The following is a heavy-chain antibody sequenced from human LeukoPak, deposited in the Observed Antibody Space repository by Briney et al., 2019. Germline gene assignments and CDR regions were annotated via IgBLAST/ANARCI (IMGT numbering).Heavy chain of an antibody. CDR3: ANMMIAVAETANDY. V-gene: IGHV3-23*01. J-gene: IGHJ4*02. D-gene: IGHD6-19*01. CDR1: GFTFSSYA. Sequence: QPGGSLRLSCAASGFTFSSYAMSWVRQAPGKGLEWVSAISGSGGSTYYADSVKGRFTISRDNSKNTLYLQMNSLRAEDTAVYYCANMMIAVAETANDYWGQGTLVTVSS. CDR2: ISGSGGST.